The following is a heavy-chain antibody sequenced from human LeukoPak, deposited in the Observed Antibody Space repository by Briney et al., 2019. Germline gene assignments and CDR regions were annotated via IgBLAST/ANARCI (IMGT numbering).Heavy chain of an antibody. J-gene: IGHJ3*02. CDR1: GFTVSNNY. CDR2: IYSGGYN. CDR3: ARGQSGDPAFDI. V-gene: IGHV3-53*01. D-gene: IGHD2-21*02. Sequence: GGSLRLSCAASGFTVSNNYMTWVGQAPGKGLEWVSVIYSGGYNYLADSVEGRFTHSKGNFRNTLNLQMNSLRAKDTAVYYCARGQSGDPAFDIWGQGTMVTVYS.